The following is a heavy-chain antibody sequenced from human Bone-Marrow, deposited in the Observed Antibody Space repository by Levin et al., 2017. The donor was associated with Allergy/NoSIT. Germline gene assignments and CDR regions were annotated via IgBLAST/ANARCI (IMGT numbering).Heavy chain of an antibody. CDR3: ARRGYHNVGFDY. J-gene: IGHJ4*02. CDR1: GDSINSDYY. CDR2: IHYTGRT. Sequence: SETLSLTCTVSGDSINSDYYWGWIRQPPGKGLDWVGYIHYTGRTYYNPSLKSRVTISVDTSKNRFSLRLSSVTAADTAVYYCARRGYHNVGFDYWGQGTLVTVSS. D-gene: IGHD5-12*01. V-gene: IGHV4-39*02.